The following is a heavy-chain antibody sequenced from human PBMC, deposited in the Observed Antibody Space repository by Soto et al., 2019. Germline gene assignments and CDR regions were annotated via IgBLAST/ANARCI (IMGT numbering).Heavy chain of an antibody. CDR2: INAGNGNT. J-gene: IGHJ4*02. D-gene: IGHD3-10*01. CDR1: GYTFTSYP. CDR3: ARGYSYGSGSYYWEDY. Sequence: ASVKVSCTASGYTFTSYPMHWVRQAPGQRLEWMGWINAGNGNTKYSQQFQGRVTITRDTSASTAYMELSSLRSEDTAVYYCARGYSYGSGSYYWEDYWGQGTLVTVSS. V-gene: IGHV1-3*01.